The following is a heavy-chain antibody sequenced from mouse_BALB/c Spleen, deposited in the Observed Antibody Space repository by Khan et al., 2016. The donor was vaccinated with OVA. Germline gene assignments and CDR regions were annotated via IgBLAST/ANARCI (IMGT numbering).Heavy chain of an antibody. V-gene: IGHV5-17*02. CDR2: ISSGSNTI. J-gene: IGHJ2*01. CDR1: GFTFSGFG. D-gene: IGHD2-3*01. Sequence: EVELVESGGGLVQPGGSRKLSCAASGFTFSGFGMHWVRQAPENGLEWVAFISSGSNTIYYADTVKGRFTISRDNPKKTLFLQMTSLKSEDTAMYFCARTGYYYFDYWGQGTTLTVSS. CDR3: ARTGYYYFDY.